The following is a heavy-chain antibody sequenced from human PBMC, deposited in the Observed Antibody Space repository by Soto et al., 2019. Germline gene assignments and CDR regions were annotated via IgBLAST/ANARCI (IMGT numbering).Heavy chain of an antibody. CDR2: IYYSGST. CDR3: ARHVSPYYYYYYMDV. CDR1: GGSISSSSYY. V-gene: IGHV4-39*01. Sequence: NPSETLSLTCTVSGGSISSSSYYWGWIRQPPGKGLEWIGSIYYSGSTYYNPSLKSRVTISVDTSKNQFSLKLSSVTAADTAVYYCARHVSPYYYYYYMDVWGKGTTVTVSS. J-gene: IGHJ6*03.